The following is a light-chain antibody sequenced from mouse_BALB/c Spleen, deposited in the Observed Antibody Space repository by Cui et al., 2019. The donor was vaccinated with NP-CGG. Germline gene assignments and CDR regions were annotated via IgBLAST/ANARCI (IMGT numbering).Light chain of an antibody. V-gene: IGLV1*01. CDR1: IGAVTTSNY. CDR3: ALWYSNHWV. J-gene: IGLJ1*01. Sequence: HAVVTQASAPTTSPGETVTLTCRSSIGAVTTSNYANWVQEKPDHLFTGLIGGTNNRVPGVPARFSGSLIGDKAALTITGAQTEDEAIYFCALWYSNHWVFGGGTKLTVL. CDR2: GTN.